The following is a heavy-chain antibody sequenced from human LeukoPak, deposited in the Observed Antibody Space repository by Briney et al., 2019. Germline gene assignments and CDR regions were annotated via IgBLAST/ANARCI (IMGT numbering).Heavy chain of an antibody. V-gene: IGHV4-39*03. D-gene: IGHD3-3*01. CDR3: YSTARSLEWLSSYCFDY. CDR2: IYYSGTT. J-gene: IGHJ4*02. Sequence: AETLSLTCTVSSGTISSSSYYWGWIRQPPGKGLEWIGSIYYSGTTYYNPSLKSRVTISVDTSKSQFSLRLTSVTVAAKAVDYCYSTARSLEWLSSYCFDYWGQGTLVTVSS. CDR1: SGTISSSSYY.